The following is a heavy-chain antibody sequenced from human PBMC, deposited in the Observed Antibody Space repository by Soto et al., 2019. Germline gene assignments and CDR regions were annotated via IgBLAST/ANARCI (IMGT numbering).Heavy chain of an antibody. CDR3: ARPPPGQAPLYPPSLDF. J-gene: IGHJ4*02. CDR1: GGSFSGYY. D-gene: IGHD2-2*02. Sequence: SETLSLTCAVYGGSFSGYYWGWVRQPPGRGLEWIAGLYYTGSNFYNPSLKNRVSISVDTSKNQFSLNVYSVTAADTAVYYCARPPPGQAPLYPPSLDFWGQGVKVTVSS. V-gene: IGHV4-34*01. CDR2: LYYTGSN.